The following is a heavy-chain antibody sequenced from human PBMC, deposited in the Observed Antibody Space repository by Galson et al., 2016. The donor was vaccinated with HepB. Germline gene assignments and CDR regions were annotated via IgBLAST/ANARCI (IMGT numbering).Heavy chain of an antibody. V-gene: IGHV4-38-2*02. J-gene: IGHJ4*02. CDR1: GYFISNGYY. D-gene: IGHD5-18*01. Sequence: ETLSLTCSVSGYFISNGYYWGWVRQSPGKGLEWLGSTSQGGSTHYRSSLKSRVTLSLDTSKNQFSLRLTSVTVADTAVYYCARLSSYGGYWGQGTLVTVSS. CDR2: TSQGGST. CDR3: ARLSSYGGY.